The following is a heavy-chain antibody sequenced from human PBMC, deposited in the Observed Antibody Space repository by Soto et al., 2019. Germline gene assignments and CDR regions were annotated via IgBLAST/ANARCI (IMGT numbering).Heavy chain of an antibody. CDR2: IIGNVFGL. Sequence: PGGTLRLSCAASGFTFSTYYRPWVSQAPGKGLTWTSAIIGNVFGLYYANSVNGRFTISRDNSENTLSLQMNNVRAEDTAPYYCAKHTGYSYGSLVSFDLWRQGTMVTVSS. CDR1: GFTFSTYY. J-gene: IGHJ3*01. D-gene: IGHD5-18*01. CDR3: AKHTGYSYGSLVSFDL. V-gene: IGHV3-23*01.